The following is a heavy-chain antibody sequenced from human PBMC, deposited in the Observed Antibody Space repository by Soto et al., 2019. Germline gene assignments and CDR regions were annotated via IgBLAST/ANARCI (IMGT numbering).Heavy chain of an antibody. D-gene: IGHD3-10*01. V-gene: IGHV1-18*01. CDR1: GYTFTSYG. CDR2: ISAYNGNT. J-gene: IGHJ4*02. CDR3: ASGWFGEFVYQFDY. Sequence: QVQLVQSGAEVKKPGASVKVSCKPSGYTFTSYGITWVRQAPGQGLEWMGWISAYNGNTNYAQKFQGRVTMTTDTSTSTAYLALRSLGSDDTAVYYCASGWFGEFVYQFDYWGQGPLVTVSS.